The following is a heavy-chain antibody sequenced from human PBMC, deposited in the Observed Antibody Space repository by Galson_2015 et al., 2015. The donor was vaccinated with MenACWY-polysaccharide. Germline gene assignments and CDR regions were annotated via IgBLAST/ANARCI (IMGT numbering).Heavy chain of an antibody. CDR1: GFNFGGNG. CDR2: IRNDERK. CDR3: ARNPSRLDIAAASH. J-gene: IGHJ4*02. Sequence: LRLSCAGSGFNFGGNGLHWVRQAPGKGLEWVALIRNDERKHYTDAVKGRFTISRDNSKNTLYLQMNSLRPEDTAVYYCARNPSRLDIAAASHWGQGALVSVSS. V-gene: IGHV3-30*02. D-gene: IGHD6-13*01.